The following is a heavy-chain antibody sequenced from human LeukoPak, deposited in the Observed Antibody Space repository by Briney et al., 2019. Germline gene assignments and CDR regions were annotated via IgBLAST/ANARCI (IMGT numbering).Heavy chain of an antibody. J-gene: IGHJ5*02. CDR1: GFTVSSNY. CDR3: AREYCSGGSCYPNWFDP. D-gene: IGHD2-15*01. V-gene: IGHV3-53*01. Sequence: GGSLRLSCAASGFTVSSNYMSRVRQAPGKGLEWVSVIYSGGTTYYADSVKGRFTISRDNSENTLYLQMNSLRAEDTAVYYCAREYCSGGSCYPNWFDPWGQGTLVTVSS. CDR2: IYSGGTT.